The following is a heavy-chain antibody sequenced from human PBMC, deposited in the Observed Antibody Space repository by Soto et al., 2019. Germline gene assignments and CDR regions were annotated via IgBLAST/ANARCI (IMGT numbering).Heavy chain of an antibody. J-gene: IGHJ5*02. CDR2: IYYSGST. CDR3: ARETYDFDTFWFDP. D-gene: IGHD3-3*01. CDR1: GGSISSGGYY. Sequence: SETLSLTCTVSGGSISSGGYYWSWIRQHPGKGLEWIGYIYYSGSTYCDPSLKSRVTISVDTSKNQFSLKLSSVTAADTAVYYCARETYDFDTFWFDPWGQGTLVTVSS. V-gene: IGHV4-31*03.